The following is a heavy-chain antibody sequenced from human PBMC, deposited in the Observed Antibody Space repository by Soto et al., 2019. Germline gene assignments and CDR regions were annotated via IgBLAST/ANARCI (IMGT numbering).Heavy chain of an antibody. J-gene: IGHJ4*02. CDR3: AKAGTAVDTRYFDY. D-gene: IGHD6-13*01. CDR2: ISWNSGSI. CDR1: GFTFDDYA. V-gene: IGHV3-9*01. Sequence: EVQLVESGGGLVQPGRSLRLSCAASGFTFDDYAMHWVRQAPGKGLEWVSGISWNSGSIGYADSVKGRFTISRDNAKNSLYLQMNSLRAEDTALYYCAKAGTAVDTRYFDYWGQGTLVTVSS.